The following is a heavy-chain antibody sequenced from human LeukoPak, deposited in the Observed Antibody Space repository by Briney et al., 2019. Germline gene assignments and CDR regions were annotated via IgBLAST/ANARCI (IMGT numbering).Heavy chain of an antibody. CDR1: GFTFSNAW. CDR2: IKSKTDGGTT. V-gene: IGHV3-15*01. J-gene: IGHJ1*01. D-gene: IGHD3-3*01. CDR3: TTETGYDFWGGYSPSGHFQH. Sequence: GGSLRLSCAASGFTFSNAWMSWVRQAPGKGLEWVGRIKSKTDGGTTDYAAPVKGRFTISRDDSKNTLYLQMNSLKTEDTAVYYCTTETGYDFWGGYSPSGHFQHWGQGTLVTVSS.